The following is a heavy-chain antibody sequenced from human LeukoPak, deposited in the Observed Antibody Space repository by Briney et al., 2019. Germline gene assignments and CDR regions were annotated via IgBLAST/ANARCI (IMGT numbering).Heavy chain of an antibody. D-gene: IGHD3-10*01. Sequence: ASVKVSCKASGYTFTGYYMHWVRQAPGQGLEWMGWINPNSGGTNYAQKFQGRVTMTRDTSISTAYMELSRLRSDDTAVYYCARAASSYGSGSALPGYYYMDVWGKGTTVTVSS. V-gene: IGHV1-2*02. J-gene: IGHJ6*03. CDR1: GYTFTGYY. CDR3: ARAASSYGSGSALPGYYYMDV. CDR2: INPNSGGT.